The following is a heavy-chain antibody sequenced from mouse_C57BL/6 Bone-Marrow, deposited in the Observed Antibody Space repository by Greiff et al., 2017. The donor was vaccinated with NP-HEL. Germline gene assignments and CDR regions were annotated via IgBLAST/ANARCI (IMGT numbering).Heavy chain of an antibody. D-gene: IGHD1-1*01. CDR2: IYPGNSDT. J-gene: IGHJ3*01. CDR1: GYTFTSYW. CDR3: TRPYYYGSSPWFAY. Sequence: EVKLVESGTVLARPGASVKMSCKTSGYTFTSYWMHWVKQRPGQGLEWIGAIYPGNSDTSYNQKFKGKAKLTADTSASTAYMELSSLTNEDSAVYYCTRPYYYGSSPWFAYWGQGTLVTVSA. V-gene: IGHV1-5*01.